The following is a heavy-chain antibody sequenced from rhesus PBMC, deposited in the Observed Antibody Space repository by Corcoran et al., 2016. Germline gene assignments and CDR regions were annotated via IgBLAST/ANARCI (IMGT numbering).Heavy chain of an antibody. V-gene: IGHV4-80*01. CDR3: ARSYSGYTFDY. CDR2: INGNSGST. CDR1: GGSFRSYW. D-gene: IGHD5-24*01. J-gene: IGHJ4*01. Sequence: QVQLQESGPGLVKPSETLSLTCAVSGGSFRSYWWSRIREPPGKGLEWVGEINGNSGSTNYNPSLKSRVTLSKDASKNQFSLKLSSVTAADTAVYYCARSYSGYTFDYWGQGVLVTVSS.